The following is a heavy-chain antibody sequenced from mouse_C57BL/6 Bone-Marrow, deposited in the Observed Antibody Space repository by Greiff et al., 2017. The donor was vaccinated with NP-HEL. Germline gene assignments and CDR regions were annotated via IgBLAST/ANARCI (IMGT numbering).Heavy chain of an antibody. CDR1: GYTFTSYW. V-gene: IGHV1-69*01. CDR2: IDPSDSYT. Sequence: QVQLQQPGAELVMPGASVKLSCKASGYTFTSYWMHRVKQRPGQGLEWIGEIDPSDSYTNYNQKFKGKSTLTVDKSSSTAYMQLSSLTSEDSAVYYCAREALPYAMDYWGQGTSVTVSS. J-gene: IGHJ4*01. CDR3: AREALPYAMDY. D-gene: IGHD5-5*01.